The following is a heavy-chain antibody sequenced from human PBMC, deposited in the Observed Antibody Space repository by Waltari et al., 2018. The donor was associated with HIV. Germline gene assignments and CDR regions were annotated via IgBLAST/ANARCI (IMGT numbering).Heavy chain of an antibody. J-gene: IGHJ4*02. Sequence: EVQLVESGGGLVQPGGSLRLSCTASGFTFSPYWVHWVRQAPGKGLVWVSRINGHGNSTSYADSVKGRITISRDNTKNTLYLQMHSLRVEDTAVYYCVRAKAVAGTGGYYWGQGTLLTVSS. D-gene: IGHD6-19*01. V-gene: IGHV3-74*01. CDR2: INGHGNST. CDR3: VRAKAVAGTGGYY. CDR1: GFTFSPYW.